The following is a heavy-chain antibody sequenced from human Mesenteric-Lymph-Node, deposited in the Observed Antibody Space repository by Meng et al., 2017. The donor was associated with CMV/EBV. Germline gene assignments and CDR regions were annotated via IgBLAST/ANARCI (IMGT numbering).Heavy chain of an antibody. CDR3: ARDSSYGGNSFLGY. CDR2: ISYDGSNK. V-gene: IGHV3-30*04. CDR1: GFTFSSYA. D-gene: IGHD4-23*01. Sequence: GESLKISCAASGFTFSSYAMHWVRQAPGKGLELVAVISYDGSNKYYADSVKGRFTISRDNSKNTLYLQMNSLRAEDTAVYYCARDSSYGGNSFLGYWGQGTLVTVSS. J-gene: IGHJ4*02.